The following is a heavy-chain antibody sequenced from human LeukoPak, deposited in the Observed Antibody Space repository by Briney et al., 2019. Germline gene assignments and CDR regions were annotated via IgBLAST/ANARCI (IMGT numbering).Heavy chain of an antibody. D-gene: IGHD4-17*01. Sequence: PGGSLRLSCAASGFTFSSYWMHWVRQAPGKGLVWVSRINSDGSSTRYADSVKGRFTISRDNAKNTLYLKMNSLRAEDTAVYYCARELNYGDPFYWGQGTLVTVSS. CDR1: GFTFSSYW. J-gene: IGHJ4*02. CDR3: ARELNYGDPFY. V-gene: IGHV3-74*01. CDR2: INSDGSST.